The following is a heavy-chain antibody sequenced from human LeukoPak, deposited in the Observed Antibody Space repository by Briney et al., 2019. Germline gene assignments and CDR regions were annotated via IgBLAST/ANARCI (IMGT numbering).Heavy chain of an antibody. CDR2: IYYSGST. J-gene: IGHJ4*02. CDR3: AREGAVMVEYSSH. V-gene: IGHV4-39*07. D-gene: IGHD6-6*01. CDR1: GGSISSSSYY. Sequence: SETLSLTCTVSGGSISSSSYYWGWIRQPPGKGLEWIGSIYYSGSTYYNPSLKSRVTISVDTSKNQFSLKLSSVTAADTAVYYCAREGAVMVEYSSHWGQGTLVTVSS.